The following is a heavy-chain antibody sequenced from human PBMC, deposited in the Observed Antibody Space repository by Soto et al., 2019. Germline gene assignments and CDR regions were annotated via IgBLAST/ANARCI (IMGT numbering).Heavy chain of an antibody. CDR1: GGTFSSYT. CDR3: VRGLGGYCSSASCYDLRINCYFDL. J-gene: IGHJ2*01. D-gene: IGHD2-2*01. V-gene: IGHV1-69*02. CDR2: IIHILGIA. Sequence: QVQLVQSGAEGKKPGSSVKVSCKASGGTFSSYTISWVRQAPGQGLEWMGRIIHILGIASYAQKFQGRVTIIADKSTSTAYMEPSSLRSEVTSVYYCVRGLGGYCSSASCYDLRINCYFDLWGRGTLVTVSS.